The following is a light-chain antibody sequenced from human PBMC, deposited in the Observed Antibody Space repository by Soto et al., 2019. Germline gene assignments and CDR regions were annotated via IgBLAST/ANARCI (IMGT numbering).Light chain of an antibody. J-gene: IGLJ3*02. CDR1: SSNIGNNY. CDR3: GTWDSSLSGEV. Sequence: QSVLTQPPSVSAAPGQKVTIPCTGSSSNIGNNYVSWYQQLPGTAPKLLIYENNKRPSGIPDRFSGSKSGTSATLGITGLQTGDEADYYCGTWDSSLSGEVFGGGTQLTVL. CDR2: ENN. V-gene: IGLV1-51*02.